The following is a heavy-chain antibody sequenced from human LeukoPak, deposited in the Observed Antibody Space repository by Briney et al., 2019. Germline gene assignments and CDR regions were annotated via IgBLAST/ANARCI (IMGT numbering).Heavy chain of an antibody. CDR2: ISSSSSYI. Sequence: GGSLRLSCAASGFTVSSNYMSWVRQAPGKGLEWVSSISSSSSYIYYADSVKGRFTISRDNAKNSLYLQMNSLRAEDTAVYYCAREFSDIVVVPAAETNFDYWGQGTLVTVSS. V-gene: IGHV3-21*01. J-gene: IGHJ4*02. D-gene: IGHD2-2*01. CDR1: GFTVSSNY. CDR3: AREFSDIVVVPAAETNFDY.